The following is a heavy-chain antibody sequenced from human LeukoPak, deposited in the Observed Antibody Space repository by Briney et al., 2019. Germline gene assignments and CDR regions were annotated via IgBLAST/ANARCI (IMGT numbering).Heavy chain of an antibody. CDR1: GGSISSGDYY. Sequence: SETLSLTCTVSGGSISSGDYYWSWIRQPPGKGLEWIGYIYYSGSTYYNPSLKSRVTISVDTSKNQFSLKLSSVTAADTAVYYCARFYGGIDYFDYWGQGTLVTVSS. CDR3: ARFYGGIDYFDY. V-gene: IGHV4-30-4*01. D-gene: IGHD4-23*01. J-gene: IGHJ4*02. CDR2: IYYSGST.